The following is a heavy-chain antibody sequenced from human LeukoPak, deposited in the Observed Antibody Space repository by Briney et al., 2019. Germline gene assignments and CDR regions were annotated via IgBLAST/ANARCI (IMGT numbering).Heavy chain of an antibody. CDR1: GGSITSGDYY. D-gene: IGHD3-22*01. CDR2: IYYSGST. Sequence: PSETLSLTCTVSGGSITSGDYYWSWIRQPPGKGLEWIGYIYYSGSTYYNPSLKSRVTISVDTSKNQFSLKLSSVTAADTAVYYCARAGYYFYDSSGYYGRGAFDIWGQGTMVTVSS. CDR3: ARAGYYFYDSSGYYGRGAFDI. J-gene: IGHJ3*02. V-gene: IGHV4-30-4*01.